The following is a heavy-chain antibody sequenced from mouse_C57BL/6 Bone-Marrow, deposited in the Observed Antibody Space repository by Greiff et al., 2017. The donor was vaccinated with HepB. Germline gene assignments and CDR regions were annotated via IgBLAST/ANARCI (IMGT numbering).Heavy chain of an antibody. V-gene: IGHV1-22*01. CDR1: GYTFTDYN. D-gene: IGHD2-3*01. CDR3: ARDGYYRAWFAY. CDR2: INPNNGGT. J-gene: IGHJ3*01. Sequence: VQLQQSGPELVKPGASVKMSCKASGYTFTDYNMHWVKQSHGKSLEWIGYINPNNGGTSYNQKFKGKATLTVNKSSSTAYMELRSLTSEDSAVYYCARDGYYRAWFAYWGQGTLVTVSA.